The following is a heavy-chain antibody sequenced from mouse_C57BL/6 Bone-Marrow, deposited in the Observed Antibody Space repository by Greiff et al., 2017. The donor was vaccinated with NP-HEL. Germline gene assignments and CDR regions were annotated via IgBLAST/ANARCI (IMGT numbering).Heavy chain of an antibody. CDR2: IYPGDGDT. CDR3: ARNSNYVVAY. D-gene: IGHD2-5*01. Sequence: VQLQQSGPELVKPGASVKISCKASGYAFSSSWMNWVKQRPGKGLEWIGRIYPGDGDTNYNGKFKGKATLTADKSSCTAYMQLSSLTSEDSAVYFCARNSNYVVAYWGQGTLVTVSA. J-gene: IGHJ3*01. V-gene: IGHV1-82*01. CDR1: GYAFSSSW.